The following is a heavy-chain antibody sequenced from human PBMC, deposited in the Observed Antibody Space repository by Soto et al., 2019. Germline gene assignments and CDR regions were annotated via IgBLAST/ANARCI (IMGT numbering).Heavy chain of an antibody. CDR2: INNAGTT. CDR1: GFDAIVNF. J-gene: IGHJ6*02. V-gene: IGHV3-66*01. Sequence: EVQLVESGGTLVQPGGSLKLSCAASGFDAIVNFMTWVRQAPGKGLEWVTAINNAGTTFYADSVKGRFSISRDDSKNTLYLQMNSLRVEDTAMYYCVRENYYYGMDVWGQGTAVTVSS. CDR3: VRENYYYGMDV.